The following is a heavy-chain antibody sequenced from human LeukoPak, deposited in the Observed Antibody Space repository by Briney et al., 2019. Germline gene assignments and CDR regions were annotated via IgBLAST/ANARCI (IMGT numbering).Heavy chain of an antibody. CDR1: VYTFTSYY. Sequence: ASVKVSCKASVYTFTSYYIHWVRQAPGQGLEWMGIINPSGGSTTYAQKFQGRVTMTRDTSTSTVYMELSSLRSEDTAVYYCARDTEDFDYWGQGTLVTVSS. V-gene: IGHV1-46*01. CDR3: ARDTEDFDY. J-gene: IGHJ4*02. CDR2: INPSGGST.